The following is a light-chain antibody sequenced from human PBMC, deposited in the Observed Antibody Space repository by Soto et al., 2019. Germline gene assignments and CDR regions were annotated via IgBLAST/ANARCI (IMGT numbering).Light chain of an antibody. Sequence: DIQMTQSPSTLSASVGDRVTITCRASQSISSWLAWYQQKPGKAPKLLIYDASSLESGVPSRFSGSGSGTEFTLTISRLEPEDFAVYYCQQYGNSPWTFGHGTKVEIK. CDR1: QSISSW. CDR3: QQYGNSPWT. J-gene: IGKJ1*01. V-gene: IGKV1-5*01. CDR2: DAS.